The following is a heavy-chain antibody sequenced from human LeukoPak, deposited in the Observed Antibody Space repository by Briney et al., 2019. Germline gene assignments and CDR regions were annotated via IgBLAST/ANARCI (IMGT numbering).Heavy chain of an antibody. D-gene: IGHD3-10*01. V-gene: IGHV3-64D*06. CDR2: ITSDGENT. CDR3: VKGRYGTGWDF. J-gene: IGHJ4*02. Sequence: GGSQRLSCSASGFSFSTHNMHWVRQALGKGLDFVSGITSDGENTDYLDFVKGRFTITRDNSKNTLYLHMTSLRPEDTAVYFCVKGRYGTGWDFWGPGTLVIVSS. CDR1: GFSFSTHN.